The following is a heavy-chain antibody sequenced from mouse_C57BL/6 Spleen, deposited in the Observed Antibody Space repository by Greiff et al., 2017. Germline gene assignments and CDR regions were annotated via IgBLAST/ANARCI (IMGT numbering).Heavy chain of an antibody. D-gene: IGHD2-3*01. CDR3: ARWLLRGYFDY. CDR2: IYPGDGDT. CDR1: GYAFSSYW. J-gene: IGHJ2*01. V-gene: IGHV1-80*01. Sequence: QVQLQQSGAELVKPGASVKISCKASGYAFSSYWMNWVKQRPGKGLEWIGQIYPGDGDTNYNGKFKGKATLTADKSSSTAYMQLSSLTSEDSAVYFCARWLLRGYFDYWGQGTTRTVSS.